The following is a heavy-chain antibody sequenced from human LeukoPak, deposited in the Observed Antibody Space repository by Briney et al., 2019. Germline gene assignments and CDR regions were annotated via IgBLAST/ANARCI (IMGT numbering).Heavy chain of an antibody. V-gene: IGHV4-59*01. J-gene: IGHJ3*02. CDR3: ARVDGRYYYGSGSYSLALDAFDI. D-gene: IGHD3-10*01. CDR2: IYYNGHT. CDR1: GGSIGTYY. Sequence: PSETLSLTCTVSGGSIGTYYWSWIRQPPGKGLEWTGYIYYNGHTDYNPSLRSRVTISVHTSKNQFSLKLSSVTAADTAVYYCARVDGRYYYGSGSYSLALDAFDIWGQGTMVTVSS.